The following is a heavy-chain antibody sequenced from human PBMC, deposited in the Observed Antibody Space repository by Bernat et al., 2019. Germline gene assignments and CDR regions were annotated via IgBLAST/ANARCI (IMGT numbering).Heavy chain of an antibody. J-gene: IGHJ4*02. Sequence: QVQLVESGGGLVKPGGSLRLSCAASGFTFSDYYMGWVRQAPGKGLEWVSYISNSGSNIYYADSVRGRFTISRDNAKNSLYLQMYSLRAEDTAVYYCARSRPEYYFDYWGQGTLVTVS. CDR3: ARSRPEYYFDY. V-gene: IGHV3-11*01. CDR1: GFTFSDYY. CDR2: ISNSGSNI.